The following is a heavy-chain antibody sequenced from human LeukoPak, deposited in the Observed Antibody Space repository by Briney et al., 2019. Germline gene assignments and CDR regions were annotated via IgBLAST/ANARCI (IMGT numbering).Heavy chain of an antibody. CDR3: ASLRVGSSFGYQYYIDV. CDR1: VGFYSGFY. V-gene: IGHV4-34*01. J-gene: IGHJ6*03. D-gene: IGHD6-13*01. CDR2: INHSGST. Sequence: AESLSLTCAVYVGFYSGFYWSWIRQPPGKGLEWIGEINHSGSTNYNPSLKSRVTISVDTSKDQFSLKLSSVTAADTAVYYCASLRVGSSFGYQYYIDVWGKGTTVTVSS.